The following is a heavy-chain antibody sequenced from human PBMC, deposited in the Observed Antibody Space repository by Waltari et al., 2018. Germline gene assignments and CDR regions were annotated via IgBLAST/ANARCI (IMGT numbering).Heavy chain of an antibody. CDR3: ARHGKTTVTNYYYYYGMDV. Sequence: QLQLQESGPGLVKPSETLSLTCTVSGGSISSSSYYWGWIRQPPGKGLEWIGSIYYSGGTCDDPSLKSRVTISVDTSKNQFSLKLSSVTAADTAVYYCARHGKTTVTNYYYYYGMDVWGQGTTVTVSS. V-gene: IGHV4-39*01. CDR1: GGSISSSSYY. D-gene: IGHD4-17*01. J-gene: IGHJ6*02. CDR2: IYYSGGT.